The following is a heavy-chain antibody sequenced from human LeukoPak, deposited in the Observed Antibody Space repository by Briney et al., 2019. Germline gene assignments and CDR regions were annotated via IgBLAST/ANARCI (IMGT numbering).Heavy chain of an antibody. CDR3: ARDRAGGLRFLEWLSAFDY. J-gene: IGHJ4*02. Sequence: SETLSLTCTVSGGSISSSSYYWGWIRQPPGKGLEWIGSIYYSGSTYYNLSLKSRVTISVDTSKNQFSLKLSSVTAADTAVYYCARDRAGGLRFLEWLSAFDYWGQGTLVTVSS. V-gene: IGHV4-39*07. CDR1: GGSISSSSYY. CDR2: IYYSGST. D-gene: IGHD3-3*01.